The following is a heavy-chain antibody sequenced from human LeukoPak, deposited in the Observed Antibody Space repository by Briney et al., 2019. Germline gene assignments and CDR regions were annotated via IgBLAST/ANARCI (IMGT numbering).Heavy chain of an antibody. CDR3: AKDPGGGGGAGTVVDG. V-gene: IGHV3-23*01. CDR2: ISGSGGST. Sequence: GGSLRLSCAASGFTFSSYAMSWVRQAPGKGLEWVSGISGSGGSTKYADSVKGRFTISRDNSKNTLYLQMNTVRAEDTAVYYWAKDPGGGGGAGTVVDGWGQGTLVTVSS. CDR1: GFTFSSYA. J-gene: IGHJ4*02. D-gene: IGHD6-19*01.